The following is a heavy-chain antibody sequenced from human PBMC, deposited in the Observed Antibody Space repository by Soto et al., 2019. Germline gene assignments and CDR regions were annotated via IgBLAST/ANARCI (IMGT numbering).Heavy chain of an antibody. CDR2: IIPIFDIT. D-gene: IGHD3-22*01. CDR3: ARPDEGGYSSNHHYYYALDV. Sequence: QVQLVQSGAEVKKPGSSVKVSCKASGGTFRSYSISWVRQAPGQGLEWMGGIIPIFDITNYAQKFQGRVTITADESTSTAYIELSSLGSDDTAVYYCARPDEGGYSSNHHYYYALDVWGQGTTVTV. V-gene: IGHV1-69*01. CDR1: GGTFRSYS. J-gene: IGHJ6*02.